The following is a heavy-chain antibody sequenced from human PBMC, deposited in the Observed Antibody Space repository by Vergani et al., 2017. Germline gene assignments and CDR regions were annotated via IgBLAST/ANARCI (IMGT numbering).Heavy chain of an antibody. Sequence: EKQLVQSGSETKKPGESLKISCQAFGYIFSNFWIVWVRQRPGRGLEWMGIIYPGYSEVKSNPTFRGQVIFSVDTSVNTAYLQWRSLQASDTAIYYCTRHVPCGEGAGLHFDHWGQGTQVTVSS. CDR3: TRHVPCGEGAGLHFDH. CDR2: IYPGYSEV. J-gene: IGHJ4*02. V-gene: IGHV5-51*01. CDR1: GYIFSNFW. D-gene: IGHD4-17*01.